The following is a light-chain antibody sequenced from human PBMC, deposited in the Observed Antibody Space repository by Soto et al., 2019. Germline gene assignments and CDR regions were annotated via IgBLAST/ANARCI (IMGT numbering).Light chain of an antibody. J-gene: IGLJ1*01. CDR3: CSHAGNNNYV. CDR2: AVS. Sequence: QSALTQTPSASGSPGQSVAISCTGTSRDVGGQNYVSWYQQHPGKAPKLIIYAVSNRPSGVPDRFSGSKSGNTASLTISGLRAEDEADYYCCSHAGNNNYVFGTGTKLTVL. V-gene: IGLV2-8*01. CDR1: SRDVGGQNY.